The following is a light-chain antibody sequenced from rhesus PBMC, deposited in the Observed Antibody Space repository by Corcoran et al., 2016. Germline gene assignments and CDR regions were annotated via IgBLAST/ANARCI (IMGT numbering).Light chain of an antibody. V-gene: IGKV1-28*01. CDR3: LQHNSYPYS. CDR2: AAS. CDR1: QGISSY. Sequence: DIQMTQSPSSLSASVGDTVTITCRASQGISSYLNWFQQKPGKAPKLLIYAASSLESGVPSRFSGRGSGTEFTLTISSLQPEDFEAYYYLQHNSYPYSFGQGTKVEIK. J-gene: IGKJ2*01.